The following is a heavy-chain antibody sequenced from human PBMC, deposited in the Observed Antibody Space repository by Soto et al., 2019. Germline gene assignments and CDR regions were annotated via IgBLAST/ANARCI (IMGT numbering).Heavy chain of an antibody. J-gene: IGHJ4*02. CDR3: AKERWAAAGTPTLDY. CDR2: ISGGTSST. V-gene: IGHV3-23*01. CDR1: GFTFSSYA. Sequence: EVQLLESGGGLVQPGGSLRLSCAASGFTFSSYAMSWVRQAPGKGLEWVSAISGGTSSTCYADSVKGRFTISRDNSKNTLYLQMNSLRAEDTAVYYCAKERWAAAGTPTLDYWGQGTLVTVSS. D-gene: IGHD6-13*01.